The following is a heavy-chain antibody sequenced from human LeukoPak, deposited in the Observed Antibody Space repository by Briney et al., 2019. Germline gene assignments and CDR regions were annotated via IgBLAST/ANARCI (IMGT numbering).Heavy chain of an antibody. Sequence: RSLRLSCAASGFTFSSYAMHWVRQAPGKGLEWVAGILHDGSNKYYADSVKGRFTISRDNSKNTLSLQMNSLRADDTAVYYCGRDGDSSGYFYFDNWGQGTLVTVSS. CDR3: GRDGDSSGYFYFDN. CDR1: GFTFSSYA. CDR2: ILHDGSNK. V-gene: IGHV3-30-3*01. D-gene: IGHD3-22*01. J-gene: IGHJ4*02.